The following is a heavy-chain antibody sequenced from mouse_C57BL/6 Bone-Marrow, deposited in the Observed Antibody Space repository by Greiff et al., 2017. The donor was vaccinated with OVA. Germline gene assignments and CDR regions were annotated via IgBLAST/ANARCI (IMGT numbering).Heavy chain of an antibody. CDR3: ARGLYYYGSSYVWYFDV. D-gene: IGHD1-1*01. CDR2: IYPGSGNT. J-gene: IGHJ1*03. CDR1: GYTFTDYY. Sequence: QVQLKQSGAELVRPGASVKLSCKASGYTFTDYYINWVKQRPGQGLEWIARIYPGSGNTYYNEKFKGKATLTAEKSSSTAYMQLSSLTSEDSAVYFCARGLYYYGSSYVWYFDVWGTGTTVTVSS. V-gene: IGHV1-76*01.